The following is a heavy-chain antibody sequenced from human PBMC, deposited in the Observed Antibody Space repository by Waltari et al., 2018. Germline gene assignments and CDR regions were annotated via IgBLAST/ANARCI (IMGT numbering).Heavy chain of an antibody. Sequence: QLQLQESGPGLVKPSETLSLTCTVSGGSITSSSYYWGWIRQPPGKGLEWIGSIYYRGRTFYNPALKSRLTISVDPSNNQFSLKVSSVTAADTAFYYCARPRLGYSGGYYFDYWGQGTLVTVSS. D-gene: IGHD1-26*01. CDR2: IYYRGRT. J-gene: IGHJ4*02. CDR1: GGSITSSSYY. CDR3: ARPRLGYSGGYYFDY. V-gene: IGHV4-39*01.